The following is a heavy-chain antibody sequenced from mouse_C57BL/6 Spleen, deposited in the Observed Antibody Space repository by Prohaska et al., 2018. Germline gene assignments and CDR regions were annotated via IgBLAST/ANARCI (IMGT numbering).Heavy chain of an antibody. CDR2: INPNNGGT. J-gene: IGHJ4*01. Sequence: HGKSLEWIGDINPNNGGTIYNQKFKGKATLTVDKSSSTAYMELRSLTSEDTAVYYCARGALDGYYPYYAMDYWGQGTSVTVSS. CDR3: ARGALDGYYPYYAMDY. D-gene: IGHD2-3*01. V-gene: IGHV1-18*01.